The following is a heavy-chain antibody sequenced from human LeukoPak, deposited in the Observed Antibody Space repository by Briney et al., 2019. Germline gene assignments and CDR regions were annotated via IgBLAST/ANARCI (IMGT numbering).Heavy chain of an antibody. CDR2: IKEYGSEK. CDR3: ARKDSSPRTFDY. D-gene: IGHD3-22*01. V-gene: IGHV3-7*01. Sequence: GGSLRLSCAASVFIFSSYWMSWVRQAPGKGLEWVANIKEYGSEKNYVDCVKGRFTISRDNAKNSLYLKMNSLRAEDTAVYYCARKDSSPRTFDYWGQGTLVTVSS. CDR1: VFIFSSYW. J-gene: IGHJ4*02.